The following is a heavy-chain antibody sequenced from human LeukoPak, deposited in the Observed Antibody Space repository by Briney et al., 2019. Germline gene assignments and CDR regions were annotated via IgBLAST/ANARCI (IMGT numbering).Heavy chain of an antibody. V-gene: IGHV3-74*03. D-gene: IGHD6-19*01. CDR1: GFTFSSYW. CDR3: ARQGSAWDYFDY. J-gene: IGHJ4*02. CDR2: VNTDGSST. Sequence: GGSLRLSCATSGFTFSSYWMHWVRQVPGKGLVWVSRVNTDGSSTTYAESVKGRFTISRDNAKNMLFLQMNSLRAEDTAVYYCARQGSAWDYFDYWGQGTLVTVFS.